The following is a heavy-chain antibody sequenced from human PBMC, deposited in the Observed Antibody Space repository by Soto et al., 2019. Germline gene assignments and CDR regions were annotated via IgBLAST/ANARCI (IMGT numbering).Heavy chain of an antibody. V-gene: IGHV3-48*02. CDR1: GFTFSTFS. Sequence: EVQLVESGGGSVQPGGSLRLSCAASGFTFSTFSMNWVRQAPGRGLEWISYISGGGPPISYADSVKGRFTISRDNAKNALDLQMDSLTDEDTDVYYCAIDLGWAFDSWGQGTLVTVSS. CDR3: AIDLGWAFDS. D-gene: IGHD6-19*01. J-gene: IGHJ4*02. CDR2: ISGGGPPI.